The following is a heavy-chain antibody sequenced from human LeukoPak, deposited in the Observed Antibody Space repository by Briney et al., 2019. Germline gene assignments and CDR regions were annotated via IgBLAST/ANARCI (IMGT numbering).Heavy chain of an antibody. J-gene: IGHJ3*02. Sequence: GGSLRLSCAASGFTVSSNYMSWVRQAPGKGLEWVSVIYSGGSTSYADSVKGRFTISRDNSKNTLYLQMKSLRAEDTAVYYCARDQTVPPGDAFDIWGQGTMVTVSS. CDR3: ARDQTVPPGDAFDI. CDR2: IYSGGST. V-gene: IGHV3-53*01. D-gene: IGHD4-17*01. CDR1: GFTVSSNY.